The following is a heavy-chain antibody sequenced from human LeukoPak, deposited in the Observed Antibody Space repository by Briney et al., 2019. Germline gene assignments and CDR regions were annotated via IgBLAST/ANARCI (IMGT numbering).Heavy chain of an antibody. J-gene: IGHJ4*02. CDR2: IGGSGTNT. CDR3: AKGGQWLRFFDY. D-gene: IGHD5-12*01. V-gene: IGHV3-23*01. CDR1: AFAFSSYA. Sequence: GGSLRLSCAASAFAFSSYAMSWVRQAPGKRLEWVSAIGGSGTNTYYADSVMGRFTISRDNSKNTLYLQMNSLRAEDTAVYYCAKGGQWLRFFDYWGQGTLVTVSS.